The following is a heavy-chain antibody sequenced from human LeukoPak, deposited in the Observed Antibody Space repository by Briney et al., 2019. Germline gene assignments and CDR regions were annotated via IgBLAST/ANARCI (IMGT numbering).Heavy chain of an antibody. CDR2: ISYDGSNK. CDR3: AKDQAIGRDGYNSLRYYFDY. V-gene: IGHV3-30*18. D-gene: IGHD5-24*01. J-gene: IGHJ4*02. Sequence: GGSLRLSCAASGFTFSSYGMHWVRQAPGKGLEWVAVISYDGSNKYYVDSVKGRFTISRDNSKNTLYLQMNSLRAEDTAVYYCAKDQAIGRDGYNSLRYYFDYWGQGTLVTVSS. CDR1: GFTFSSYG.